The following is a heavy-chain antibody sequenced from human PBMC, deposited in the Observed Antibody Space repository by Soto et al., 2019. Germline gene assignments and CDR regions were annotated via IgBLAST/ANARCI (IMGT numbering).Heavy chain of an antibody. CDR2: IYYSGST. D-gene: IGHD3-16*01. CDR3: ARELPMITFGGVEGGAFDI. V-gene: IGHV4-31*03. Sequence: QVQLQESGPGLVKPSQTLALTCTVSGGSISSGRYYWSWIRQHPGKGLEWIGYIYYSGSTYYNPSLKSRVTISVDTSKNQFSLKLSSVTAADTAVYYCARELPMITFGGVEGGAFDIWGQGTMVTVSS. CDR1: GGSISSGRYY. J-gene: IGHJ3*02.